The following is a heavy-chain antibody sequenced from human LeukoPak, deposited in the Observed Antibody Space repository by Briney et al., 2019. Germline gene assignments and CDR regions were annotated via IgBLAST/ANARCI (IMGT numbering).Heavy chain of an antibody. CDR3: ARDGTGYCTNGVCSDAFDI. CDR1: GGSISDYY. J-gene: IGHJ3*02. Sequence: SETLSLTCTVSGGSISDYYWNWIRQPPGKGLEWIGYIYYSGSTNYNPSLKSRVTISVDTSKNQFSLKLSSVTAADTAVYYCARDGTGYCTNGVCSDAFDIWGQGTMVTVSS. D-gene: IGHD2-8*01. V-gene: IGHV4-59*01. CDR2: IYYSGST.